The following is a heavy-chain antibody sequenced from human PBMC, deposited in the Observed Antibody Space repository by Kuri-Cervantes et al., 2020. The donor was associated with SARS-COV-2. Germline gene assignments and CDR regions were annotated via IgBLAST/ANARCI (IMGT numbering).Heavy chain of an antibody. J-gene: IGHJ2*01. V-gene: IGHV3-11*03. CDR3: ASRGNSRNWYFDL. D-gene: IGHD2/OR15-2a*01. CDR1: GFTFSDYY. CDR2: ISSSSSYT. Sequence: GESLKISCAASGFTFSDYYMGWIRQAPGKGLEWVSYISSSSSYTNYADSVKGRFTISRDNAKNSLYLQMNSLRAEDTAVYYCASRGNSRNWYFDLWGRGTLVTVSS.